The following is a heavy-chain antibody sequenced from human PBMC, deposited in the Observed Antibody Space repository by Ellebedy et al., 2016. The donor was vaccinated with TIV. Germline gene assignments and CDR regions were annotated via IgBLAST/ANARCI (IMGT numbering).Heavy chain of an antibody. CDR1: GGSFSGYY. CDR3: ASPFPPTGY. D-gene: IGHD3-9*01. V-gene: IGHV4-34*01. CDR2: INHSGST. J-gene: IGHJ4*02. Sequence: SETLSLTXAVYGGSFSGYYWSWIRQPPGKGLEWIGEINHSGSTNYNPSLKSRVTISVDTSKNQFSLKLSSVTAADTAVYYCASPFPPTGYWGQGTLVTVSS.